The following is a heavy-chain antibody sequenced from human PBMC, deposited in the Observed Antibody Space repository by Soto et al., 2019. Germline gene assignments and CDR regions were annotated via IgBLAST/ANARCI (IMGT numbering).Heavy chain of an antibody. Sequence: QVQLVQSGAEVKKPGASVKVSCKASGYTFTGYYMHWVRQAPGQGLEWMGWINPNSGGTNYAQKFQGWVTMTRDTSISTAYMKLSRLRYDDTAVYYCARGGDLYCSGGSCYSWFDPWGQGTLVTVSS. CDR3: ARGGDLYCSGGSCYSWFDP. CDR1: GYTFTGYY. J-gene: IGHJ5*02. CDR2: INPNSGGT. V-gene: IGHV1-2*04. D-gene: IGHD2-15*01.